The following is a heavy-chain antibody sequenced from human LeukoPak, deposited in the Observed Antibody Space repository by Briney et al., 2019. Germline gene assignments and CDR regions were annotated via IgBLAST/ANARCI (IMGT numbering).Heavy chain of an antibody. J-gene: IGHJ6*03. Sequence: SETLSLTCTVSGGSISSYYWSWIRQPPGKGLEWIGYIYTSGSTNYNPSLKSRVTISVDTSKNQFSLKLSSVTAADTAVYYCARLGDLYHYYMDVWGKGTTVTVSS. D-gene: IGHD3-10*01. CDR3: ARLGDLYHYYMDV. V-gene: IGHV4-4*09. CDR2: IYTSGST. CDR1: GGSISSYY.